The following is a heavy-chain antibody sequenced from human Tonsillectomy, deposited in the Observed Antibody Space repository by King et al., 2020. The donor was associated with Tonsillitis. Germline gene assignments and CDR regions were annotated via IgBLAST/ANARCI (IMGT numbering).Heavy chain of an antibody. Sequence: VQLVESGGGLVQPGGSLRLSCAASGFTFSSSAMSWVRQAPGKGLEWVSTVSSDVGSTYYADSVKGRFTISRDNSKNTLDLQMNSLRVEDTAIYYCASTSGLRYWGQGTLVTVSS. CDR3: ASTSGLRY. V-gene: IGHV3-23*04. CDR1: GFTFSSSA. J-gene: IGHJ4*02. CDR2: VSSDVGST. D-gene: IGHD5-12*01.